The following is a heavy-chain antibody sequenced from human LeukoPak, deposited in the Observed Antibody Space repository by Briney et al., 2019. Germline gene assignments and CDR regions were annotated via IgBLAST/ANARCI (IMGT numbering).Heavy chain of an antibody. CDR3: ARTTIWGVPDY. J-gene: IGHJ4*02. CDR1: GGSISSYY. D-gene: IGHD5-12*01. V-gene: IGHV4-59*01. Sequence: SETLSLTCTVSGGSISSYYWSWIRQPPGKGLEWIGYIYYSGSTNYNPSLKSRVTISVDTSKNQFSLKLSSVTAADTAVYYCARTTIWGVPDYWGQGTLVTVSS. CDR2: IYYSGST.